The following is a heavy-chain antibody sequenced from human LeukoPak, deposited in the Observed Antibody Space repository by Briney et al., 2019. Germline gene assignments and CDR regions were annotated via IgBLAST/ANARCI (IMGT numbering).Heavy chain of an antibody. CDR3: ARIRWLDTPFDY. D-gene: IGHD6-19*01. J-gene: IGHJ4*02. V-gene: IGHV3-7*01. CDR2: IKQDGSEK. Sequence: GGSLRLSCAASGFTFSSYEMNWVRQAPGKGLEWVANIKQDGSEKYYVDSVKGRFTISRDNAKNSLYLQMNSLRAEDTAVYYCARIRWLDTPFDYWGQGTLVTVSS. CDR1: GFTFSSYE.